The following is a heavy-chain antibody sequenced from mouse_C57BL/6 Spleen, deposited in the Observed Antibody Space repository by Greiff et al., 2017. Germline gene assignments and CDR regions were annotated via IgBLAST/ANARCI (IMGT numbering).Heavy chain of an antibody. D-gene: IGHD2-3*01. CDR3: ARARDGYYPSAMDY. Sequence: EVKLEESGGGLVKPGGSLKLSCAASGFTFSDYGMHWVRQAPEKGLEWVAYISSGSSTIYYADTVKGRFTISRDNAKNTLFLQMTSLRSEDTAMYYCARARDGYYPSAMDYWGQGTSVTVSS. J-gene: IGHJ4*01. V-gene: IGHV5-17*01. CDR2: ISSGSSTI. CDR1: GFTFSDYG.